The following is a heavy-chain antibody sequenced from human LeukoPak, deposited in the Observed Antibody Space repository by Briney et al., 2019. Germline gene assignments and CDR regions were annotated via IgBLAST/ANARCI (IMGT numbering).Heavy chain of an antibody. CDR3: ARGTSRGWLQIEGYDY. Sequence: TSETLSLTCTVSGGSISSYYWSWIRQPPGKGLEWIGYIYYTGSTGYNPSLKSRVSISVDTSKNQFSLRLSSVTAADTAVYYCARGTSRGWLQIEGYDYSGQGTLVTVSS. D-gene: IGHD5-24*01. CDR2: IYYTGST. CDR1: GGSISSYY. V-gene: IGHV4-59*01. J-gene: IGHJ4*02.